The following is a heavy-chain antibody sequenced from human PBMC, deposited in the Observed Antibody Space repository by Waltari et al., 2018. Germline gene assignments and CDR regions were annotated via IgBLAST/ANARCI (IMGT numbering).Heavy chain of an antibody. Sequence: EVQLLQSGGGLVQPGGSLRLSCAASGFTFRNYAMSWVRPAPGKGLEWLSAIISGSGTSTYYADSVKGRFTISRDNSQNTVHLQMNSLRAEDTAVYYCSRDRVGRSGGYDLSDYWGQGTLVTVSS. D-gene: IGHD5-12*01. CDR1: GFTFRNYA. CDR2: ISGSGTST. V-gene: IGHV3-23*01. CDR3: SRDRVGRSGGYDLSDY. J-gene: IGHJ4*02.